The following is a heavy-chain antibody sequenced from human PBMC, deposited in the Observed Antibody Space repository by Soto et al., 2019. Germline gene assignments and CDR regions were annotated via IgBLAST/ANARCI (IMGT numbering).Heavy chain of an antibody. CDR2: VNHSGST. CDR3: ARGESVVVPATPPRYYSYYMDV. V-gene: IGHV4-34*01. J-gene: IGHJ6*03. D-gene: IGHD2-2*01. CDR1: GGSFTGYY. Sequence: QVQLQQWGAGLLKPSETLSLTCAVHGGSFTGYYWSWIRQPPGKGREWIGEVNHSGSTKYNPSLESRVTISVDTSKNQFSLRLTSVTVADTAVYYCARGESVVVPATPPRYYSYYMDVWGVGTTVAVSS.